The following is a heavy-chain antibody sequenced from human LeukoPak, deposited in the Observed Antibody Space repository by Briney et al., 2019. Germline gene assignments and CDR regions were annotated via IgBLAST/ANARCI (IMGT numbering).Heavy chain of an antibody. V-gene: IGHV1-2*02. CDR3: AREVAAAGTNWFDP. J-gene: IGHJ5*02. D-gene: IGHD6-13*01. CDR2: INPNSGGT. CDR1: GYTFTGYY. Sequence: ATVKVSCKASGYTFTGYYMHWVRQAPGQGLEWVGWINPNSGGTNYAQKFQGRVTMTRDTSISTAYMELSRPRSDDTAVYYCAREVAAAGTNWFDPWGQGTLVTVSS.